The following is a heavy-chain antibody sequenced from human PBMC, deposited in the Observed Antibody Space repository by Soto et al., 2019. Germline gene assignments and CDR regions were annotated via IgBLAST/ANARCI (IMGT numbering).Heavy chain of an antibody. J-gene: IGHJ4*02. D-gene: IGHD4-17*01. CDR1: GGSISSYY. V-gene: IGHV4-59*08. CDR2: IYYSGST. CDR3: ARHSYGDSQFDY. Sequence: SETLSLTCTVSGGSISSYYWSWFRQPPGKGLEWIGYIYYSGSTNYNPSLKSRVTISVDTSKNQFSLKLSSVTAADTAVYYCARHSYGDSQFDYWGQGTLVTVS.